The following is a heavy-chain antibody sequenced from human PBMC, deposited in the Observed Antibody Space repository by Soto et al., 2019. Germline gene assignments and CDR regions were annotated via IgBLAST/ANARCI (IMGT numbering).Heavy chain of an antibody. CDR3: ARTSAAGKYYYGMDV. Sequence: GQSLKISCKGSGYSFTSYWIGWVRQMPGKGMEWMGIIYPGDSDTRYSPSFQGQVTISADKSISTAYLQWSSLKASDTAMYYCARTSAAGKYYYGMDVWGQGTTVTVSS. V-gene: IGHV5-51*01. D-gene: IGHD6-13*01. J-gene: IGHJ6*02. CDR2: IYPGDSDT. CDR1: GYSFTSYW.